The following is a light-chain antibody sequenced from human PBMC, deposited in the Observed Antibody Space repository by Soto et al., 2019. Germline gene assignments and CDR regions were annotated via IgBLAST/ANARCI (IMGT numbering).Light chain of an antibody. CDR3: QQYNNNLLYT. J-gene: IGKJ2*01. CDR2: KAS. CDR1: QSISTW. Sequence: DIQMSQFPSTLSASVGDRVTITCRASQSISTWLAWYQQKSGKAPKLLIYKASILEDGVLSRFSGSGSGTEFTLTISGLQPDDFATYYCQQYNNNLLYTFGPGTKLEIK. V-gene: IGKV1-5*03.